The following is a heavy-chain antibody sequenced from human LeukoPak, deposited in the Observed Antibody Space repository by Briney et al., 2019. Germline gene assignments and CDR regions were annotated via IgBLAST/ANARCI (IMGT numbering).Heavy chain of an antibody. D-gene: IGHD1-26*01. V-gene: IGHV5-51*01. CDR3: GMSGDRVPLQDDVFDV. CDR2: IYPGDSGP. CDR1: GYSFTSYC. J-gene: IGHJ3*01. Sequence: GESLQISCQVSGYSFTSYCIGWVRQMPGKGLEWMGMIYPGDSGPTYSPSFQGQVTISVDKSINTAYLQWSSLQASDTAMYYCGMSGDRVPLQDDVFDVWGQGTMVTVST.